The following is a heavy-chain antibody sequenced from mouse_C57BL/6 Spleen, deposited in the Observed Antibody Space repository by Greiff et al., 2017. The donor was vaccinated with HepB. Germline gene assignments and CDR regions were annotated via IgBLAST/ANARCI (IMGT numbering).Heavy chain of an antibody. D-gene: IGHD1-1*01. J-gene: IGHJ4*01. CDR1: GYSITSGYY. Sequence: ESGPGLVKPSQSLSLTCSVTGYSITSGYYWNWIRQFPGNKLEWMGYISYDGSNNYNPSLKNRISITRDTSKNQFFLKLNSVTTEDTATYYCARDGGSSFYAMDYWGQGTSVTVSS. V-gene: IGHV3-6*01. CDR2: ISYDGSN. CDR3: ARDGGSSFYAMDY.